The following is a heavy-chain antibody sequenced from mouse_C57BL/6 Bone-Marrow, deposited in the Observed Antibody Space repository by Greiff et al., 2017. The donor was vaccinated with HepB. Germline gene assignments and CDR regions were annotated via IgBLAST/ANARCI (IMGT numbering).Heavy chain of an antibody. CDR1: GFTFSNYW. J-gene: IGHJ1*03. CDR2: IRLKSDNYAT. D-gene: IGHD1-1*01. V-gene: IGHV6-3*01. CDR3: TSLYYYGSSRDV. Sequence: EVKLMESGGGLVQPGGSMKLSCVASGFTFSNYWMNWVRQSPEKGLEWVAQIRLKSDNYATHYAESVKGRFTISRDDSKSSVYLQMNNLRAEDTGIYYCTSLYYYGSSRDVWGTGTTVTVSS.